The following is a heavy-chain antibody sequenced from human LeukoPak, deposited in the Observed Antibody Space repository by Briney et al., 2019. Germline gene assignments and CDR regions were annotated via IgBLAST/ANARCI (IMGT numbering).Heavy chain of an antibody. J-gene: IGHJ6*03. V-gene: IGHV3-49*04. CDR3: TRDDIVVVPVAIPGGLYYYYYMDV. CDR1: GFTFGDYA. D-gene: IGHD2-2*02. CDR2: IRSKAYGGTT. Sequence: GGSLRLSCTASGFTFGDYAMSWVRQAPGKGLEWVGFIRSKAYGGTTEYAASVKGRFTISRDDSKSIAYLQMNSLKTEDTAVYYCTRDDIVVVPVAIPGGLYYYYYMDVWGKGTTVTVSS.